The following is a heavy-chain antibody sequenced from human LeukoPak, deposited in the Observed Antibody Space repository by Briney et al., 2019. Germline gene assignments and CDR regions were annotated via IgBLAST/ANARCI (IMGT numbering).Heavy chain of an antibody. V-gene: IGHV3-74*01. CDR2: IRGDGTNP. D-gene: IGHD2/OR15-2a*01. CDR3: ARDTYYAPFDP. J-gene: IGHJ5*02. Sequence: PGGSLRLSCAASGFSFRDYAMSWVRQVPGKGLVWVSRIRGDGTNPIYADSVKGRFTISRDNAKNTLYLQMNSLRAEDTAVYYCARDTYYAPFDPWGQGTLVTVSS. CDR1: GFSFRDYA.